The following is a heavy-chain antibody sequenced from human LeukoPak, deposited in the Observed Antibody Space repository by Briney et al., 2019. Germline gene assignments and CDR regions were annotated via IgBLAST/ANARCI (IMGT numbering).Heavy chain of an antibody. J-gene: IGHJ3*02. V-gene: IGHV1-8*03. CDR1: GYTFTSYD. CDR3: ARVCSSTSCYTGDDAFDI. Sequence: ASVKISCKASGYTFTSYDINWVRQATGQGLEWMGWMNPNSGNTGYAQKFQGRVTITRNTSISTAYMELSSLRSEDTAVYYCARVCSSTSCYTGDDAFDIWGQGTMVTVSS. D-gene: IGHD2-2*02. CDR2: MNPNSGNT.